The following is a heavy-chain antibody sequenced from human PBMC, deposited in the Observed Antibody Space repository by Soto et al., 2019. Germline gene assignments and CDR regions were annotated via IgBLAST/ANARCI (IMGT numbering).Heavy chain of an antibody. CDR1: GHTVTSYG. Sequence: ASVKVACKASGHTVTSYGISWVRQAHGQGLEWMGWISAFNGKANYAQKFQGRVTITADKSTSTAYMELSSLRSEDTAVYYRARVPDYGDYADSSGQGTLVTVSS. J-gene: IGHJ4*02. CDR3: ARVPDYGDYADS. V-gene: IGHV1-18*01. D-gene: IGHD4-17*01. CDR2: ISAFNGKA.